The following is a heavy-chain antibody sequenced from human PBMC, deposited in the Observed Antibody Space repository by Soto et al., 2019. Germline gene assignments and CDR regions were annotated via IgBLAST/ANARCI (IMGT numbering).Heavy chain of an antibody. D-gene: IGHD6-13*01. Sequence: PLRFMRLPYAAAEVTCIDYGGRCVRQATGKGLEWVAVISNDGSNKYYADSVKGRFTISRDSSENTVYLQMNSLRAEDTAVYYCTKDREDQLVRGWFDPWGQGTLVTVSS. J-gene: IGHJ5*02. V-gene: IGHV3-30*18. CDR3: TKDREDQLVRGWFDP. CDR1: EVTCIDYG. CDR2: ISNDGSNK.